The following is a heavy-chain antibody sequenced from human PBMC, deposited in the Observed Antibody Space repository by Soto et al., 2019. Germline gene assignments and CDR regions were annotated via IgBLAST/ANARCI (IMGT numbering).Heavy chain of an antibody. J-gene: IGHJ4*02. CDR1: GFTFSSYW. CDR2: INSDGSSS. D-gene: IGHD1-1*01. Sequence: EVQLVESGGGLVQPGGSLRLSCAASGFTFSSYWMHWVRQAPEKGLVWVSHINSDGSSSTYADSVKGRFTISIDNAKNTLYLQINSLRAEDTAVYYCVRHDVGLGIDYCSLGNLVTVSS. V-gene: IGHV3-74*01. CDR3: VRHDVGLGIDY.